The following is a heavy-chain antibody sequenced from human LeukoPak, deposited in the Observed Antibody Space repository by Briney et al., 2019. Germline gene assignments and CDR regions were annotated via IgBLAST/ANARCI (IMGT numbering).Heavy chain of an antibody. CDR2: ISAYNGNT. CDR1: GYTFTSNG. D-gene: IGHD2-2*01. V-gene: IGHV1-18*01. J-gene: IGHJ5*02. Sequence: ASVKVSCKASGYTFTSNGISWVRQAPGQGLEWMGWISAYNGNTNYAQKLQGRVTMTTDTSTSTAYMELRSLRSDDTAVYYCARDLGYCSSTSCYPWFDPWGQGTLVTVSS. CDR3: ARDLGYCSSTSCYPWFDP.